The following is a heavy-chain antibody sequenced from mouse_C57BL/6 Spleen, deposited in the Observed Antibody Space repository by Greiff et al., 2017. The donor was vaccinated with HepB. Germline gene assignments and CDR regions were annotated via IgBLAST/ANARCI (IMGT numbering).Heavy chain of an antibody. CDR1: GYTFTSYW. CDR2: IDPSDSET. CDR3: ARLTGGGNY. J-gene: IGHJ2*01. Sequence: QVQLQQPGAELVRPGSSVKLSCKASGYTFTSYWMHWVKQRPIQGLEWIGNIDPSDSETHYNQKFKDKSTLTVDKSSSTAYLQLSSLTSEASAVYYCARLTGGGNYWGQGTTLTVSS. V-gene: IGHV1-52*01.